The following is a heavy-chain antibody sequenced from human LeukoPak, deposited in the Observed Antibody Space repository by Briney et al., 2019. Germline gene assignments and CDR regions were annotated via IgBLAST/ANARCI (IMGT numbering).Heavy chain of an antibody. CDR3: AKDSNSGSYFFRY. Sequence: GGSLRLSCAASGFTFSSYSMSWVRQAPGKGLEWVSAISGSGGSTYYADSVKGRFTISRDNSKNTLYLQMSSLKAEDTAVYYCAKDSNSGSYFFRYWGQGTLVTVSS. J-gene: IGHJ4*02. D-gene: IGHD1-26*01. V-gene: IGHV3-23*01. CDR2: ISGSGGST. CDR1: GFTFSSYS.